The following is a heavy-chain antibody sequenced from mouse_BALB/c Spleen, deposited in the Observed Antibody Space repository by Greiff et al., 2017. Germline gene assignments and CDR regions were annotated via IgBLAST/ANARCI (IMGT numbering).Heavy chain of an antibody. CDR2: IRNKANGYPT. CDR1: GFTFTDYY. J-gene: IGHJ2*01. Sequence: EVQLVESGGGLVQPGGSLRLSCATSGFTFTDYYMSWVRQPPGKALEWLGFIRNKANGYPTEYSASVKGRFTISRDNSQSIRYLQMNTLRAEDSATYYCARETYFDYGGQGTTLTVSA. V-gene: IGHV7-3*02. CDR3: ARETYFDY.